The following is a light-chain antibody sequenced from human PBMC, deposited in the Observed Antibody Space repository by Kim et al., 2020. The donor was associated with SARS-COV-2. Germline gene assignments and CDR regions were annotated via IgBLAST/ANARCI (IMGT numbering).Light chain of an antibody. CDR1: QGISNY. J-gene: IGKJ4*01. CDR3: QKYNSVPLT. Sequence: ASVGDRVTITCRASQGISNYLAWYQQKPAKVPTLLIYAASILQSGVPSRFSGSGSGTDFTLTIISLQPEDVATYYCQKYNSVPLTFGGGTKVDIK. CDR2: AAS. V-gene: IGKV1-27*01.